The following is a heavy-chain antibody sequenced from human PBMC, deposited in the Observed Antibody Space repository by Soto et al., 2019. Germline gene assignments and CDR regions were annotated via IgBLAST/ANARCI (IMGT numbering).Heavy chain of an antibody. J-gene: IGHJ6*02. Sequence: ASVKVSSTSSGYSIGMCGIMWVRQAPGQGLEWMGWISGYNGNTNYEQKFQDRVTMTTDTTTNTAYMELRSLRSDDTAVYYCAREGPRPYYYYGMDVWGQGATVTVSS. CDR1: GYSIGMCG. V-gene: IGHV1-18*01. CDR2: ISGYNGNT. CDR3: AREGPRPYYYYGMDV.